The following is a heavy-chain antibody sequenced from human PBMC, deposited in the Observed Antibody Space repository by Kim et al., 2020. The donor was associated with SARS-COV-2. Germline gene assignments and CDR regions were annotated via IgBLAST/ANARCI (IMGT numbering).Heavy chain of an antibody. D-gene: IGHD3-16*02. V-gene: IGHV3-23*01. Sequence: GGSLRLSCAASGFTFSSYAMSWVRQAPGKGLEWVSAISGSGGSTYYADSVKGRFTISRDNSKNTLYLQMNSLRAEDTAVYYCAKEVRVWGSYRYGALDYWGQGTLVTVSS. J-gene: IGHJ4*02. CDR3: AKEVRVWGSYRYGALDY. CDR1: GFTFSSYA. CDR2: ISGSGGST.